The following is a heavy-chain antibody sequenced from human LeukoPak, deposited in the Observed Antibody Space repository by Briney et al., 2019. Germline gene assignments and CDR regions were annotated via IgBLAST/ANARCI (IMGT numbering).Heavy chain of an antibody. CDR2: IRNDGSKK. CDR3: AKGSGSSLDIDY. V-gene: IGHV3-30*02. D-gene: IGHD5-18*01. Sequence: GGSLRVSCEASGFTFSSFGMHWVRQAPGNGLEWVAFIRNDGSKKYYTDSVKGPFTISRDNSTKTLYLQMNSLRAKNTAVYYCAKGSGSSLDIDYWGQGTLVTVSS. J-gene: IGHJ4*02. CDR1: GFTFSSFG.